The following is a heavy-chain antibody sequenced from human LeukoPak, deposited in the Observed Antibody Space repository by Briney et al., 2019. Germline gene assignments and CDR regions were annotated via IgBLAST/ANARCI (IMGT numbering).Heavy chain of an antibody. CDR3: ARRYRRDGCNLLGY. J-gene: IGHJ4*02. Sequence: ASVKVSCKASGYTFTSYDINWVRQATGQGLEWMGWMNPNSGNTGYAQKFQGRVTMTRNTSISTAYMELSSLRSEDTAVYYCARRYRRDGCNLLGYWGQGTLVTVSS. V-gene: IGHV1-8*01. CDR1: GYTFTSYD. CDR2: MNPNSGNT. D-gene: IGHD5-24*01.